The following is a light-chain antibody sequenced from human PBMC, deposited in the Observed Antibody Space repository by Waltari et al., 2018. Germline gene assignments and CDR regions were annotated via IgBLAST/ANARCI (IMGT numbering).Light chain of an antibody. CDR1: QSVGSY. CDR2: DAS. Sequence: EIVLTQSPATLSLSPGATATLPCRASQSVGSYLAWYQQKPGQPPRLLIYDASNRATGVPARFRGSGSGTDFTLTISSLEAEDFAVYYCQQRSSWTPHTFGQGARLEIK. V-gene: IGKV3-11*01. J-gene: IGKJ2*01. CDR3: QQRSSWTPHT.